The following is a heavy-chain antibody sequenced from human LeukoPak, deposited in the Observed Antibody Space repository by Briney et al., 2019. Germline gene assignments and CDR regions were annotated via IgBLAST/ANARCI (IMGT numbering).Heavy chain of an antibody. CDR2: FDPEDGET. V-gene: IGHV1-24*01. Sequence: RASVKVSCKVSGYTLTELSMHWVRQAPGKGLGWMGGFDPEDGETIYAQKFQGRVTMTEDTSTDTAYMELSSLRSEDTAVYYCAVRDYYDSSGYFDYWGQGTLVTVSS. CDR1: GYTLTELS. D-gene: IGHD3-22*01. J-gene: IGHJ4*02. CDR3: AVRDYYDSSGYFDY.